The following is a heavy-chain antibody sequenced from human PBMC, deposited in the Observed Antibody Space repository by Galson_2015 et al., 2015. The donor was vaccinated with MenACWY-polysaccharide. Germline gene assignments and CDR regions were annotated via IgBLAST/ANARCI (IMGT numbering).Heavy chain of an antibody. CDR2: INPNSGGT. J-gene: IGHJ3*02. Sequence: SVKVSCKASGYTFTGYYMHWVRQAPGQGLEWIGWINPNSGGTNYAQKFQGWVTMTRDTSISTAYMELSRLRSDDTAVYYCAGGQLATRIVVVPAAQAGDAFDIWGQGTMVTVSS. V-gene: IGHV1-2*04. CDR3: AGGQLATRIVVVPAAQAGDAFDI. CDR1: GYTFTGYY. D-gene: IGHD2-2*01.